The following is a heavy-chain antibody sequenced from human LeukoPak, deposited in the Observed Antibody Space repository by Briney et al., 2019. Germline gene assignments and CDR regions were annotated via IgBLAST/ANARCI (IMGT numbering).Heavy chain of an antibody. V-gene: IGHV1-3*01. CDR2: INAGNGNT. CDR3: ARPVTRGWFDP. J-gene: IGHJ5*02. CDR1: GYTFTKYG. D-gene: IGHD4-23*01. Sequence: ASVKVSCKASGYTFTKYGITWVRQAPGQRLEWMGWINAGNGNTKYSQKFQGRVAITRDTSASTAYMELSSLRSEDTAVYYCARPVTRGWFDPWGQGTLVTVSS.